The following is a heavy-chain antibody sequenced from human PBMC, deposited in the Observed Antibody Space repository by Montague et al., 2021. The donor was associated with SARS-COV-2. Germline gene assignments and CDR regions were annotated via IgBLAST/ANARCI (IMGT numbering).Heavy chain of an antibody. CDR3: ARRGGGEVFARFMYWYFDV. CDR2: IYYSGSMTT. D-gene: IGHD2-21*01. J-gene: IGHJ2*01. V-gene: IGHV4-59*13. Sequence: SETLSLTCSVSGGSISNYYWGWVRQSPGKGLEWIGYIYYSGSMTTSYNPTLKSRISISVATSENQFSLKLTSVTAADTAVYYWARRGGGEVFARFMYWYFDVWSRGSLVTVSS. CDR1: GGSISNYY.